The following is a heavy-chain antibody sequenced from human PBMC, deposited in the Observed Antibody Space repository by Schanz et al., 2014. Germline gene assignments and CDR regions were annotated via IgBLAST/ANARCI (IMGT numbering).Heavy chain of an antibody. V-gene: IGHV1-46*01. D-gene: IGHD3-16*02. CDR1: GYTFTSYY. CDR2: INPSGGST. J-gene: IGHJ3*01. Sequence: QVQLVQSGAEVKKPGASVKVSCKASGYTFTSYYMHWVRQAPGQGLEWMGIINPSGGSTSYAQKFQGRVTMTTDTSTGITSLELRNLKSDDTAVFYCARGLQYDVETSFRSYDAFDFWGQGTKVTVSP. CDR3: ARGLQYDVETSFRSYDAFDF.